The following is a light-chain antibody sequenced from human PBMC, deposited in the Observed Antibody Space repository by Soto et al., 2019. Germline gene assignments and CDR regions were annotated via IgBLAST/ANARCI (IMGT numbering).Light chain of an antibody. CDR2: LNN. CDR3: AAWDDSLSGPV. CDR1: NSNIGGNY. J-gene: IGLJ2*01. Sequence: QSVLTQPPSASGTPGQRVSISCSGTNSNIGGNYVYWYQHVPGKAPKLLISLNNQRPSGVPDRFSGSKSGASASLAISGLRSEDEAHYYCAAWDDSLSGPVFGGGTKVTVL. V-gene: IGLV1-47*02.